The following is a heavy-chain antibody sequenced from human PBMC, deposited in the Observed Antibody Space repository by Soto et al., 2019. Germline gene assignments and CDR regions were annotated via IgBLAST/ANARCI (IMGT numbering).Heavy chain of an antibody. Sequence: TLSLTCSVSGAALNSGNYYWSWIRQVPGKGLEWIGHIYVTGAVDYNPSLRVRITISQDTSERQFSLNLRLVTAADTAVYYCARLRIATNNYKWFGPRGQGTLVTASS. J-gene: IGHJ5*02. D-gene: IGHD2-21*01. CDR2: IYVTGAV. V-gene: IGHV4-31*03. CDR3: ARLRIATNNYKWFGP. CDR1: GAALNSGNYY.